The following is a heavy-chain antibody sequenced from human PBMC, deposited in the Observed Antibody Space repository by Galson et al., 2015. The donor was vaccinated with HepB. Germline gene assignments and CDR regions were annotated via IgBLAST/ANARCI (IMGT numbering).Heavy chain of an antibody. CDR2: IIPIFGTA. J-gene: IGHJ4*02. D-gene: IGHD3-22*01. CDR3: ARGDSSGYYSVY. V-gene: IGHV1-69*13. CDR1: GGTFSSYA. Sequence: SVKVSCKASGGTFSSYAISWVRQAPGQGLEWMGGIIPIFGTANYAQKFQGRVTITADESTSTAYMELSSLRSEDTAVYYCARGDSSGYYSVYWGQGTLVTVSS.